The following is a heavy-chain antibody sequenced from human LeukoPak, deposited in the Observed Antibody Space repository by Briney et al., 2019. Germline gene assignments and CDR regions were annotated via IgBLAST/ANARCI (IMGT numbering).Heavy chain of an antibody. V-gene: IGHV4-59*01. CDR3: ARGGSSSGRIDY. D-gene: IGHD6-6*01. CDR2: IYYSGST. J-gene: IGHJ4*02. Sequence: SETLSLTCTVSGGSISSYYWSWIRQPPGKGLEWIGYIYYSGSTNYNPSLKSRVTISVDTSKNQFSLKLSSVTAADTAVYYCARGGSSSGRIDYWAQGTQVTVSS. CDR1: GGSISSYY.